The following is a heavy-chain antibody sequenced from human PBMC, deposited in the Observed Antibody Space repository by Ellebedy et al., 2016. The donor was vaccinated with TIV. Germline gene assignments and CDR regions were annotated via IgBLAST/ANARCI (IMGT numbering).Heavy chain of an antibody. Sequence: GESLKISXAASGLTFSSYSMNWVRQAPGKGLERVSYISSSSSTIYYADSVKGRFTISRDNAKNSLYLQMNSLRDEDTAVYYCARDCIAVAGRYGMDVWGQGTTVTVSS. V-gene: IGHV3-48*02. CDR3: ARDCIAVAGRYGMDV. CDR1: GLTFSSYS. D-gene: IGHD6-19*01. CDR2: ISSSSSTI. J-gene: IGHJ6*02.